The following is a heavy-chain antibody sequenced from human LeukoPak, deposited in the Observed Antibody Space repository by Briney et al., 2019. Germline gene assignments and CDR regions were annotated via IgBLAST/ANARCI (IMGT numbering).Heavy chain of an antibody. CDR2: INPSGGST. J-gene: IGHJ3*02. CDR1: GYTFTSYY. V-gene: IGHV1-46*01. CDR3: ARDLAVTMVRGSAFDI. Sequence: ASVKVSCKASGYTFTSYYMHWVRQAPGQGLEWMGIINPSGGSTSYAQKFQGRVTMTRDTSTSTVYMELSSLRSEDTAVYYCARDLAVTMVRGSAFDIWGQGTMVTVSS. D-gene: IGHD3-10*01.